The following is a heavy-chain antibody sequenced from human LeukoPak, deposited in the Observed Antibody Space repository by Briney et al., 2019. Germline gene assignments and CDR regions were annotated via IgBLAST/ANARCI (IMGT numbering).Heavy chain of an antibody. V-gene: IGHV4-39*01. CDR2: TYYSGST. J-gene: IGHJ4*02. Sequence: SETLSLTCAVSGGSISSSSYYWGWIRQPPGKGLEWIGSTYYSGSTYYNPSLKSRVTISVDTSKNQFSLKLSSVTAADTAVYYCARHLPDSSGYWVPFDYWGQGTLVTVSS. CDR3: ARHLPDSSGYWVPFDY. D-gene: IGHD3-22*01. CDR1: GGSISSSSYY.